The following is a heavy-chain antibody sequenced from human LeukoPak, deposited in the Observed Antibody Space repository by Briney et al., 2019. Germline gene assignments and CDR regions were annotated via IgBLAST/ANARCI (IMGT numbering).Heavy chain of an antibody. D-gene: IGHD6-13*01. CDR2: IIPIFGTS. J-gene: IGHJ5*02. V-gene: IGHV1-69*13. CDR3: ARDRRQQLENWFDP. Sequence: SVKVSCKASGGTFSSYAINWVRQAPGQGLEWMGGIIPIFGTSNYAQKFQGRVTITADESTSTAYMELSSLRSEDTAVYYCARDRRQQLENWFDPWGQGTLVTVSS. CDR1: GGTFSSYA.